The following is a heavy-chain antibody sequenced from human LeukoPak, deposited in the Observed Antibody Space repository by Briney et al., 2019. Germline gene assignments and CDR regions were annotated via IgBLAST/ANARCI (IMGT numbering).Heavy chain of an antibody. CDR1: GFTFSSYG. D-gene: IGHD6-13*01. J-gene: IGHJ4*02. CDR2: IWYDGSNK. CDR3: AKDSAAAGWIPKWVGRNFDY. Sequence: GGSLRLSCAASGFTFSSYGMHWVRQAPGKGLEWVAVIWYDGSNKYYADSVKGRFTISRDNSKNTLYLQMNSLRAEDTAVYCCAKDSAAAGWIPKWVGRNFDYWGQGTLVTVSS. V-gene: IGHV3-33*06.